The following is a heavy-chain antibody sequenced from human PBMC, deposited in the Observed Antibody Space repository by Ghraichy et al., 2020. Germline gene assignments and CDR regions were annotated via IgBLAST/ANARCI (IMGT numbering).Heavy chain of an antibody. Sequence: GGSLRLSCAASGFTFAAYAMHWVRQGPGKGLEWVSGISWDSGNIGYADSVKGRFTISRDNAKTSLYLQMNSLRDDDTAIYYCARGSIRGFDYWGQGTLVTVSS. D-gene: IGHD2-2*02. CDR3: ARGSIRGFDY. CDR2: ISWDSGNI. J-gene: IGHJ4*02. V-gene: IGHV3-9*01. CDR1: GFTFAAYA.